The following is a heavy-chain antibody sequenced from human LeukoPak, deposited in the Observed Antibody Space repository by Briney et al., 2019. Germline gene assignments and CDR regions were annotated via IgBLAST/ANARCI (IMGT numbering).Heavy chain of an antibody. CDR1: GFTFSNYD. Sequence: GGSLRLSCAASGFTFSNYDMHWVRQATGKGREWVSGIGTVGDTNYTGSVKGGVTISREKTKNTLYLQMKRARAAETAVYYCARGSPPFQHWGQGTLVTVSS. J-gene: IGHJ1*01. V-gene: IGHV3-13*01. CDR3: ARGSPPFQH. D-gene: IGHD3-10*01. CDR2: IGTVGDT.